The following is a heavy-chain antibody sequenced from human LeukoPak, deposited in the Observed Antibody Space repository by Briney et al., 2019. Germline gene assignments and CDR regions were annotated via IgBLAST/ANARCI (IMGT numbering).Heavy chain of an antibody. CDR1: GFTFSSYS. D-gene: IGHD6-19*01. J-gene: IGHJ4*02. Sequence: PGGSLGLSCAASGFTFSSYSMNWVRQAPGKGLEWVSYISSSSSTIYYADPVKGRFTISRDNAKNTLYLQMNSLRAEDTAVYYCAKVGYSSGWSGPLTDNWGQGTLVTVSS. V-gene: IGHV3-48*01. CDR3: AKVGYSSGWSGPLTDN. CDR2: ISSSSSTI.